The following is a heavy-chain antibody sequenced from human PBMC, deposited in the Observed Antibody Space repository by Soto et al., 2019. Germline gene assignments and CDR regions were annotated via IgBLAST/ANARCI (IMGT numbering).Heavy chain of an antibody. CDR3: ARGRDGYNSDY. V-gene: IGHV4-30-2*01. J-gene: IGHJ4*02. D-gene: IGHD5-12*01. CDR1: GGSLSSGGYS. Sequence: PSGTLSLTCAVSGGSLSSGGYSWGWIRQPPGKGLEWIGYIYHSGSTYYNPSLKSRVTISVDRSKNQFSLKLSSVTAADTAVYYCARGRDGYNSDYWGQGTLVTVSS. CDR2: IYHSGST.